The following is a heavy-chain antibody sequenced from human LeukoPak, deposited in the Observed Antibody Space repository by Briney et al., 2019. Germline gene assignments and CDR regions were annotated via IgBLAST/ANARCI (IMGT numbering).Heavy chain of an antibody. V-gene: IGHV4-59*08. CDR1: GGSIRSYY. J-gene: IGHJ3*02. D-gene: IGHD5-12*01. CDR3: ARHMGGYDQSDAFDI. CDR2: IYYSGST. Sequence: SETLSLTCTVSGGSIRSYYWSWIRQPPGKGLEWIGYIYYSGSTNYNPSLKSRVTISVDTSKNQFSLKLSSVTAADTAVYYCARHMGGYDQSDAFDIWGQGTMVTVSS.